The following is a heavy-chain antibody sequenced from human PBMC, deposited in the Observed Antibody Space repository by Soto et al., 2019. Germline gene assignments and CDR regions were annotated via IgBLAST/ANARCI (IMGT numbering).Heavy chain of an antibody. CDR2: IYYGGST. Sequence: PSETLSLTCTVSGGSIGSYYWSWIRQPPGKGLEWIGYIYYGGSTNYNPSLKSRVTISVDTSKNQFSLKLSSVTAADTAVYYCARSGDLYSSSPPYYYYGMDVWGQGTTVTVSS. CDR1: GGSIGSYY. J-gene: IGHJ6*02. V-gene: IGHV4-59*01. CDR3: ARSGDLYSSSPPYYYYGMDV. D-gene: IGHD6-6*01.